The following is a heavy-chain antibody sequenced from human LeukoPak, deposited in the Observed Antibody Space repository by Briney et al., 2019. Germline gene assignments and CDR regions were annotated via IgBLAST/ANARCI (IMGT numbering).Heavy chain of an antibody. Sequence: SETLSLTCSVSGGSISSSNYYWSWIRQPAGKGLEWIGRIYTSESTNYNPSLKSRVTISVNTSRNQFSLKLSSVTAADTAVYYCARGVITFGMNAFDIWGQGTMVTVSS. V-gene: IGHV4-61*02. CDR3: ARGVITFGMNAFDI. D-gene: IGHD3-16*01. CDR1: GGSISSSNYY. J-gene: IGHJ3*02. CDR2: IYTSEST.